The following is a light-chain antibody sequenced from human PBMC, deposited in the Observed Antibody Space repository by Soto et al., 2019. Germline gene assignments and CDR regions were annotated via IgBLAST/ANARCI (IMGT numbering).Light chain of an antibody. V-gene: IGLV1-44*01. CDR1: SSNIGSNT. Sequence: QSVLTQPPSASGTPVQRVTISCSGSSSNIGSNTVNWYQQLPGTAPKLLIYSNNQRPSGVPDRFSGAKSGTSASLAISGLQSEDEADYYCAACDERRNGYVFGPGTQVNVL. CDR2: SNN. J-gene: IGLJ1*01. CDR3: AACDERRNGYV.